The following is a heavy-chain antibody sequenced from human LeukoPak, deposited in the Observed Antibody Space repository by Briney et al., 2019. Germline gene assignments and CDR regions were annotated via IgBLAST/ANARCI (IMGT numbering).Heavy chain of an antibody. V-gene: IGHV3-30-3*01. D-gene: IGHD2-2*01. CDR3: AKDGYQLLSLFDY. CDR1: GFTFSSYA. Sequence: GGSLRLSCAASGFTFSSYAMHWVRQAPGKGLEWVAVISYDGSNKYYADSVKGRFTISRDNPKNTLYLQMDSLRAEDTAVYYCAKDGYQLLSLFDYWGQGTLVTVSS. CDR2: ISYDGSNK. J-gene: IGHJ4*02.